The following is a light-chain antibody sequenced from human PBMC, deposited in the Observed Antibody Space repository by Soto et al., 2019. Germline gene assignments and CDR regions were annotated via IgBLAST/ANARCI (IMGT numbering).Light chain of an antibody. Sequence: QSALTQPPAASGSPGQSVTISCTGTSSDVGGYKYVSWYQQHPGKAPKLLIYEVSQRPSGVPDRFSGSKSGNTASLTVSGLQAEDEADYYCSSHAGSNTGMFGGGTKLTVL. CDR2: EVS. CDR3: SSHAGSNTGM. CDR1: SSDVGGYKY. J-gene: IGLJ3*02. V-gene: IGLV2-8*01.